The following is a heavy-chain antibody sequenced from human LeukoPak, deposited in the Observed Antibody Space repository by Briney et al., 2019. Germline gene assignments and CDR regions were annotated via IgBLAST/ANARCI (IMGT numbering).Heavy chain of an antibody. CDR3: ARDPPFSSGWSQTHFAH. D-gene: IGHD6-19*01. CDR2: ISYDGGNQ. V-gene: IGHV3-30*04. Sequence: PGRSLRLSCAPSGFTFYSYAMHWVRQAPGKGLEWVALISYDGGNQNYADSVKGRLTISRDNAKNMLYLQMNSVRPEDTAVYYCARDPPFSSGWSQTHFAHWGQGTLVTVSS. J-gene: IGHJ4*02. CDR1: GFTFYSYA.